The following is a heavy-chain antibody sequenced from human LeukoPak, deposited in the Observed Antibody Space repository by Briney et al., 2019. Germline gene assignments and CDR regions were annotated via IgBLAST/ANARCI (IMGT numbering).Heavy chain of an antibody. D-gene: IGHD2-2*02. CDR2: TYYRSKWYN. CDR1: GDSVSSNTAA. J-gene: IGHJ4*02. V-gene: IGHV6-1*01. Sequence: SQTLSLTCAISGDSVSSNTAAWSWIRQSPSRGLEWLGRTYYRSKWYNEYSVSVKSRITISADTSKNQFSLELKSMTPEDSGVYYCARGAYTTTWFWGQGALVTVSP. CDR3: ARGAYTTTWF.